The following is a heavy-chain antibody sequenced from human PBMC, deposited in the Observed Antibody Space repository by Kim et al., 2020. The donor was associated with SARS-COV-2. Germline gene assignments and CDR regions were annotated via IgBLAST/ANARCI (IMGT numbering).Heavy chain of an antibody. V-gene: IGHV1-2*06. CDR2: INPNSGGT. CDR1: GYTFTGYY. CDR3: ARLREGLIAVAGTGESDY. Sequence: ASVKVSCKASGYTFTGYYMHWVRQAPGQGLEWMGRINPNSGGTNYAQKFQGRVTMTRDTSISTAYMELSRLRSDDTAVYYCARLREGLIAVAGTGESDYWGQGTLVTVSS. D-gene: IGHD6-19*01. J-gene: IGHJ4*02.